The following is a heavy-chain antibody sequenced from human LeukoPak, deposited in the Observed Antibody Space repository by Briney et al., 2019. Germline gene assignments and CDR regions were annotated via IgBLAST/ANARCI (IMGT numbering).Heavy chain of an antibody. J-gene: IGHJ6*02. CDR1: GGSISSYY. D-gene: IGHD4-17*01. CDR3: ARDGAVTSWYGMDV. CDR2: IYYSGST. Sequence: SETLSLTCTVSGGSISSYYWSWIRQPPGKGLEWIGYIYYSGSTNYNPSLKSRVTISVDTSKNQFSLKLSSVTAADTAVYYCARDGAVTSWYGMDVWGQGTTVTVSS. V-gene: IGHV4-59*01.